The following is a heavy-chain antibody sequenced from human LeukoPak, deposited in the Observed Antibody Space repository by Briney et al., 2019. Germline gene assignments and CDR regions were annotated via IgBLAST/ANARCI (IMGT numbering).Heavy chain of an antibody. CDR3: ATGGDYYYYYGMDV. CDR2: IYTSGST. D-gene: IGHD4-17*01. V-gene: IGHV4-4*07. Sequence: SETLSLMCSVWGGSISSYYWSWLRQPAGKGLEWIGRIYTSGSTNYTPSLKSRVTISVDTTKNLFSLKLSSVTAADTAVYYSATGGDYYYYYGMDVWGQGTTVTVSS. J-gene: IGHJ6*02. CDR1: GGSISSYY.